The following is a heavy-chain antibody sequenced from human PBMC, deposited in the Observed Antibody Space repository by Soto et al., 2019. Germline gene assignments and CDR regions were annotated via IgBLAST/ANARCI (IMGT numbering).Heavy chain of an antibody. J-gene: IGHJ6*02. CDR3: ARLGGWGCRFLENYYYGMDV. D-gene: IGHD3-3*01. Sequence: EASVKVSCKASGGTFSSYAISWVRQAPGQGLEWMGGIIPIFGTANYAQKFQGRVTITADESTSTAYMELSSLRSEDTAVYYCARLGGWGCRFLENYYYGMDVWGQGTTVTVSS. CDR2: IIPIFGTA. V-gene: IGHV1-69*13. CDR1: GGTFSSYA.